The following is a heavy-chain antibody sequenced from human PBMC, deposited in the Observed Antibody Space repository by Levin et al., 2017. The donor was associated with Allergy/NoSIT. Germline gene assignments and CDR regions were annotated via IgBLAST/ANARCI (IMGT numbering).Heavy chain of an antibody. J-gene: IGHJ4*02. CDR2: ITDNGGGT. D-gene: IGHD6-13*01. CDR3: AKYVLTMPTAGFDS. V-gene: IGHV3-23*01. Sequence: AGGSLRLSCAASGFTFRSYSMNWVRQAPGKGLEWVSTITDNGGGTLYADSVRGRFTISRDNSKNTVYLHMNSLRAEDTAIYYCAKYVLTMPTAGFDSWGRGTLVTVSS. CDR1: GFTFRSYS.